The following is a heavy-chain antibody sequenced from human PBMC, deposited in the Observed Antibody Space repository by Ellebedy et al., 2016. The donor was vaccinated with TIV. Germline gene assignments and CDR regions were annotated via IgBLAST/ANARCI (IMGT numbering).Heavy chain of an antibody. CDR1: GFTFSSYW. Sequence: GGSLRLSCAASGFTFSSYWMQWVRQVPGRGLVWVSRINTDGSTIDYADSVKGRFTISRDNAKDTLYLQMNSLRAKDTAVYYCAREGAVAGYFDYWGQGTLVTVSS. D-gene: IGHD6-19*01. CDR2: INTDGSTI. V-gene: IGHV3-74*01. CDR3: AREGAVAGYFDY. J-gene: IGHJ4*02.